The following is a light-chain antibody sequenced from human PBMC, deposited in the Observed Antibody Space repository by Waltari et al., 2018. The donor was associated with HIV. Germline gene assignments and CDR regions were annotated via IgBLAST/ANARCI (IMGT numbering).Light chain of an antibody. CDR3: SSYVVNSTPYV. J-gene: IGLJ1*01. CDR1: SNDLGRYDY. V-gene: IGLV2-14*01. Sequence: QSALTQPASVSGSPGQSITISCTGTSNDLGRYDYVSLYQHHPGKAPKLVIYEVTNRPSGISNRFSGSKSGNTASLTISGLQAEDEADYYCSSYVVNSTPYVFGSGTKVTVL. CDR2: EVT.